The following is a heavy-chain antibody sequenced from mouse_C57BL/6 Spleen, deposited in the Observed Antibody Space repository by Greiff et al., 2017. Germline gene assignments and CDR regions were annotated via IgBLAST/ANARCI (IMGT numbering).Heavy chain of an antibody. CDR3: ARDYYGSRDWYFDV. D-gene: IGHD1-1*01. V-gene: IGHV5-17*01. J-gene: IGHJ1*03. Sequence: EVHLVESGGGLVKPGGSLKLSCAASGFTFSDYGMRWVRQAPEKGLEWVAYISSGSSTIYYADTVKGRFTISRDNAKNTLFLQMTSLRSEDTAMYYCARDYYGSRDWYFDVWGTGTTVTVSS. CDR2: ISSGSSTI. CDR1: GFTFSDYG.